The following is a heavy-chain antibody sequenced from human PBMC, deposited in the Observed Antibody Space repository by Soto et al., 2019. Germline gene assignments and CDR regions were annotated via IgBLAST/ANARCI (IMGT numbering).Heavy chain of an antibody. V-gene: IGHV3-74*01. CDR2: INSDGSST. J-gene: IGHJ6*02. Sequence: GGSLRLSCAASGFTFSSYWMHWVRQAPGKGLVWVSRINSDGSSTSYADSVKGRFTISRDNAKNTLYLQMNSLRADDTAVYYCARAMDSIVVVPAANAEPYYYYYGMDGWGQGTTVTAAS. D-gene: IGHD2-2*01. CDR1: GFTFSSYW. CDR3: ARAMDSIVVVPAANAEPYYYYYGMDG.